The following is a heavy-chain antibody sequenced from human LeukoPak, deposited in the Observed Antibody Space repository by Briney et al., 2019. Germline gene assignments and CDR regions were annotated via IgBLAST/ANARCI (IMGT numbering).Heavy chain of an antibody. CDR1: GFTFSSYG. D-gene: IGHD5-18*01. V-gene: IGHV3-30*03. CDR3: ARESGTAMATGYFDL. Sequence: PGGSLSLSCAASGFTFSSYGMHWVRQAPGKGLEWVAVISYDGSNKYYADSVKGRFTISRDNSKNTLYLQMNSLRAEDTAVYYCARESGTAMATGYFDLWGRGTLVTVSS. J-gene: IGHJ2*01. CDR2: ISYDGSNK.